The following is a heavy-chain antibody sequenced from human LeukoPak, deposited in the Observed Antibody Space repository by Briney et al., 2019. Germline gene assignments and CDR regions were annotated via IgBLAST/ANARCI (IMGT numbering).Heavy chain of an antibody. J-gene: IGHJ4*02. CDR3: ARASVPLVAGRGWGAFDY. CDR1: GGSISSDSYY. CDR2: IYTSGST. Sequence: SSETLSLTCTVSGGSISSDSYYWSWIRQPAGKGLEWIGRIYTSGSTNYNPSIKSLVTISVNTSKNPLSLKLSSVTAADTAVYYCARASVPLVAGRGWGAFDYWGQGTLVTVSS. D-gene: IGHD6-19*01. V-gene: IGHV4-61*02.